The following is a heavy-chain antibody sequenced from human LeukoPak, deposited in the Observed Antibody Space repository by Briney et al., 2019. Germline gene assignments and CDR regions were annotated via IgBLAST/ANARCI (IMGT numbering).Heavy chain of an antibody. Sequence: ASVKVSCKASGDTLTSYYMLWVRQASGQGLEWTGIVNPSGGSASYAQKFQGRVTTTRDMSTSTVYMELSSLRSEDTAVYFCARGRHYYDASDYYYEGDAFDIWGQGTMVTVSS. CDR2: VNPSGGSA. J-gene: IGHJ3*02. D-gene: IGHD3-22*01. V-gene: IGHV1-46*01. CDR1: GDTLTSYY. CDR3: ARGRHYYDASDYYYEGDAFDI.